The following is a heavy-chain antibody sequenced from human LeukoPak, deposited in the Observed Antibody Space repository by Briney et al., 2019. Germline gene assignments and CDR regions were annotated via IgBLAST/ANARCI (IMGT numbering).Heavy chain of an antibody. Sequence: GGSLRLSCAASGFTFNNAWMTWVRQTPGKGLEWVGRIKKKTEGETKDYSAAVKGRFNISRDDSKNTVYLQMNSLKSEDTAVYYCATAVAMTGFDFWGQGTLVTVSS. D-gene: IGHD3-9*01. V-gene: IGHV3-15*01. J-gene: IGHJ4*02. CDR3: ATAVAMTGFDF. CDR2: IKKKTEGETK. CDR1: GFTFNNAW.